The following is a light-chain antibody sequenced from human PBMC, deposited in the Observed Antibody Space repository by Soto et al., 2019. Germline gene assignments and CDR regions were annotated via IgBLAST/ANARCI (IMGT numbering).Light chain of an antibody. CDR3: QQYNSYSIT. CDR2: GAS. Sequence: DIQVPQYPSTLSASVGDRVTITCRASQSISSWLAWYQQKPGTAPKLLIYGASNLESGVPSRFSGSGSGTEFTLTISSLQPDDFATYYCQQYNSYSITFGQGTRLEIK. J-gene: IGKJ5*01. CDR1: QSISSW. V-gene: IGKV1-5*01.